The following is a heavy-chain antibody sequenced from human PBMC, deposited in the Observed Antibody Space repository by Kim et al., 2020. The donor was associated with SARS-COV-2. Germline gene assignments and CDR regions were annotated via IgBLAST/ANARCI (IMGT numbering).Heavy chain of an antibody. V-gene: IGHV3-11*01. D-gene: IGHD6-13*01. Sequence: GGSLRLSCAASGFTFSDYYMSWIRQAPGKGLEWVSYISSSGSTIYYADSVKGRFTISRDNAKNSLYLQMNSLRAEDTAVYYCASAVEGSSWYDGGYYYAMDVWGQGTTVTVSS. J-gene: IGHJ6*02. CDR1: GFTFSDYY. CDR2: ISSSGSTI. CDR3: ASAVEGSSWYDGGYYYAMDV.